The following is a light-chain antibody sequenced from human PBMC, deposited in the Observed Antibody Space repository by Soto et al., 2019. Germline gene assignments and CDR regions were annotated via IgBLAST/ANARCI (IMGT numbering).Light chain of an antibody. CDR2: LNSDGSH. V-gene: IGLV4-69*01. Sequence: QLVLTQSPSASASLGASVKLTCTLSSGHSSYAIAWHQQHPEKGPRYLMNLNSDGSHSKGDGIPERFSGSSSGAERYLSISSLQAEDEADYYCQTWDTGIVFGGGTKLTVL. CDR3: QTWDTGIV. J-gene: IGLJ3*02. CDR1: SGHSSYA.